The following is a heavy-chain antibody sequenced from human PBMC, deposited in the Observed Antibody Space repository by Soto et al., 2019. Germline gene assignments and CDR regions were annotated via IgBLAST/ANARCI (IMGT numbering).Heavy chain of an antibody. CDR3: ARDYYDSSGPDAFDI. CDR1: GFTFSSYG. D-gene: IGHD3-22*01. Sequence: GGSLRLSCAASGFTFSSYGMHWVRQAPGKELEWVAVIWYDGSNKYYADSVKGRFTISRDNSKNTLYLQMNSLRAEDTAVYYCARDYYDSSGPDAFDIWGQGTMVTVSS. V-gene: IGHV3-33*08. J-gene: IGHJ3*02. CDR2: IWYDGSNK.